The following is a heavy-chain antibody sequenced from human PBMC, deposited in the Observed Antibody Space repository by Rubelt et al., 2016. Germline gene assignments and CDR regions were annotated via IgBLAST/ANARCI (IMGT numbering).Heavy chain of an antibody. V-gene: IGHV4-31*02. CDR3: ARRDYYDSSGYPNSFDP. CDR2: ISYSGST. D-gene: IGHD3-22*01. Sequence: GSISSGGYFWSWIRQRPEKGLEWIGYISYSGSTYYNPSLKSRLTISLDTSKNQFSLNLSSVTAADTAVYYCARRDYYDSSGYPNSFDPWGQGTLVIVSS. CDR1: GSISSGGYF. J-gene: IGHJ5*02.